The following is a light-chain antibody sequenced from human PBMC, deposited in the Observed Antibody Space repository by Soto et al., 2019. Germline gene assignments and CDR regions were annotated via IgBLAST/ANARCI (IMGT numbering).Light chain of an antibody. CDR3: AAWDDSLNCYV. V-gene: IGLV1-44*01. Sequence: QSVLTQPPSASGTPGQRVTISCSGITFNIGTNTVNWFQQLPGTAPKLLIYSNNQRPSGVPDRISGSKSGTSASLAISGLQSEDEADYYCAAWDDSLNCYVFGTGTKLTVL. CDR1: TFNIGTNT. J-gene: IGLJ1*01. CDR2: SNN.